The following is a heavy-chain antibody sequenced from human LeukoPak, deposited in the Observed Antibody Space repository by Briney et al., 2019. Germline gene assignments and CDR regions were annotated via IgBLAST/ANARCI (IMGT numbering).Heavy chain of an antibody. Sequence: ASVKLSCKASGGTFSSYAISWVRQAPGQGLEWMGRIIPIFGTANYAQKFQGRVTITTDESTSTAYMELSSLRSEDTAVYYCARDPLGVAGINYFDYWGQGTLVTVSS. D-gene: IGHD6-19*01. V-gene: IGHV1-69*05. CDR1: GGTFSSYA. CDR3: ARDPLGVAGINYFDY. CDR2: IIPIFGTA. J-gene: IGHJ4*02.